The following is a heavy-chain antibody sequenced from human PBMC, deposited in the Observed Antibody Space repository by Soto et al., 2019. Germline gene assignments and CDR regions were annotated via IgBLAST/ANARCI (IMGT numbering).Heavy chain of an antibody. CDR3: ARDSFNHYYGMDV. CDR2: IYYDGVT. J-gene: IGHJ6*02. Sequence: SETLSLTCTVSGGSISSGDYYWSWIRQPPGKGLEWIGYIYYDGVTYYNPSLKSRLTISLEMSKNEFSLKLSAVTAADTAVYYCARDSFNHYYGMDVWGQGTTVTVS. V-gene: IGHV4-30-4*01. CDR1: GGSISSGDYY.